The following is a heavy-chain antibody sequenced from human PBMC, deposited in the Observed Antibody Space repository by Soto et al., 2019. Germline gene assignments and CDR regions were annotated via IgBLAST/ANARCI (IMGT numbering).Heavy chain of an antibody. CDR3: AREGSCGACDI. J-gene: IGHJ3*02. CDR2: MNANSGNT. Sequence: QVQLVQSGAEVKKPGASVKVSCKTSGYTFTSYDINWVRQATGQGLEWMGWMNANSGNTDYAQKFQGRVTMTRNTSISTAYMELSSLGSEETSVYCGAREGSCGACDILGDGTMFTVSS. D-gene: IGHD2-21*01. V-gene: IGHV1-8*01. CDR1: GYTFTSYD.